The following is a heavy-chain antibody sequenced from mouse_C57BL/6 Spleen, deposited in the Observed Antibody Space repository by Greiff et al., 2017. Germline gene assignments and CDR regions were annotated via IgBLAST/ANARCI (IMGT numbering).Heavy chain of an antibody. J-gene: IGHJ2*01. CDR3: AREGGVYFDY. CDR1: GFTFSDYY. CDR2: INYDGSST. V-gene: IGHV5-16*01. Sequence: EVMLVESEGGLVQPGSSMKLSCTASGFTFSDYYMAWVRQVPEKGLEWVANINYDGSSTYYLDTLKSRFIISRDNAKNILYLQMSSLKSADTATYYCAREGGVYFDYWGQGTTLTVSS.